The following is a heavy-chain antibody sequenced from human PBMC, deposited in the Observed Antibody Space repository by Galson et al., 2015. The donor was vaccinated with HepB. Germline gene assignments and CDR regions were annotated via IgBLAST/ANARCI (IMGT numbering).Heavy chain of an antibody. CDR3: ARDRDYSAHDY. J-gene: IGHJ4*02. CDR1: GFTFSNYW. Sequence: SLRLSCAASGFTFSNYWIHWVRQVPGKGLVWVSLINRDGSITKYADSVKGRFTISRDNAKNTLYPQMNSLRAEDTALYYCARDRDYSAHDYWGQGTLVTVSS. V-gene: IGHV3-74*01. D-gene: IGHD4/OR15-4a*01. CDR2: INRDGSIT.